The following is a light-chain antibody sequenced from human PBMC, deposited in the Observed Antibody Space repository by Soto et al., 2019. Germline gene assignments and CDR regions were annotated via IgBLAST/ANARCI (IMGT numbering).Light chain of an antibody. CDR3: QQYNNWPRT. Sequence: EIVRMQSPATLSVSPGERATLSCRASQSVSSNLAWYQQKPGQAPRLLIYGASTRATGIPARFSGSGSGTEFTLTISSLQSEDFAVYYCQQYNNWPRTFGQGTKVDIK. CDR2: GAS. V-gene: IGKV3-15*01. J-gene: IGKJ1*01. CDR1: QSVSSN.